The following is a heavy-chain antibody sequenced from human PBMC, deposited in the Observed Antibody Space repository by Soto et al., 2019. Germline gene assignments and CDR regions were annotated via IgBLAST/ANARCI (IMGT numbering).Heavy chain of an antibody. J-gene: IGHJ4*02. CDR2: IKPDGSER. CDR3: ANRHLN. Sequence: EVQMVESGGGLVQPGGSLRLSCAASGFTFSNYYMMWVRQAPGKGLEWVANIKPDGSERHYVDSVKGRFTISRDNAKNSLYLQMDRLRVEDTAVYYCANRHLNWGKGTMVTVSS. V-gene: IGHV3-7*01. CDR1: GFTFSNYY.